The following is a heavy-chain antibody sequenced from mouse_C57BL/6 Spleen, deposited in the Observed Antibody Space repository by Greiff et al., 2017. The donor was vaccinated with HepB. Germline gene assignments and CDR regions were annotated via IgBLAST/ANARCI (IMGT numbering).Heavy chain of an antibody. CDR3: ARSRNPYYSNSGGYFDV. CDR2: INPNNGGT. CDR1: GYTFTDYN. V-gene: IGHV1-18*01. Sequence: EVQLQQSGPELVKPGASVKIPCKASGYTFTDYNMDWVKQSHGKSLEWIGDINPNNGGTIYNQKFKGKATLTVDKSSSTAYMELRSLTSEDTAVYYCARSRNPYYSNSGGYFDVWGTGTTVTVSS. J-gene: IGHJ1*03. D-gene: IGHD2-5*01.